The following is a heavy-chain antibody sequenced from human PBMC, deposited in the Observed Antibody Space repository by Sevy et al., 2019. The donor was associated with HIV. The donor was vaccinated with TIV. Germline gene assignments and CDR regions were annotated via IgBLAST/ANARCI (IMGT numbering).Heavy chain of an antibody. CDR3: ATNIVVVVAAERGHWFDP. D-gene: IGHD2-15*01. CDR1: GYTLTELS. Sequence: ASVKVSCKVSGYTLTELSMHWVRQAPGKGLEWMGGFDPEDGETIYAQKFQGRVTMTGDTSTDRAYMELSSLGSEDTAVYYCATNIVVVVAAERGHWFDPWGQGTLVTVSS. V-gene: IGHV1-24*01. CDR2: FDPEDGET. J-gene: IGHJ5*02.